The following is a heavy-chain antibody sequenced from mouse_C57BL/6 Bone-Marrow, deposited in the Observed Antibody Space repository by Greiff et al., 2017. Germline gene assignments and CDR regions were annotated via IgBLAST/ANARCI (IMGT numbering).Heavy chain of an antibody. V-gene: IGHV1-15*01. CDR3: TIYYDSL. Sequence: QVQLQQSGAELVRPGASVTLSCKASGYTFTDYEMHWVKQTPVHGLEWIGAIDPETGGTADNQKFKGKAILTADKSSSTAYMELRSLTSEDSAVYYCTIYYDSLWGQGTTLTVSS. D-gene: IGHD2-4*01. J-gene: IGHJ2*01. CDR1: GYTFTDYE. CDR2: IDPETGGT.